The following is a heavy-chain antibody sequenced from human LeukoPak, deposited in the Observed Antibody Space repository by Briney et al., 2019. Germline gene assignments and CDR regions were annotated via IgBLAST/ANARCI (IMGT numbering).Heavy chain of an antibody. CDR2: IHNDGITT. D-gene: IGHD2-8*01. V-gene: IGHV3-74*01. J-gene: IGHJ4*02. CDR1: GFTLNSYW. CDR3: ARDLRQGLYSLETDY. Sequence: PGGSLRLSCATSGFTLNSYWMHWVRQAPGKGLVWVSRIHNDGITTRYADSVKGRFSISRDNVKNTVYLQMDSLRAEDTAVYYCARDLRQGLYSLETDYWGQGTLVPVSS.